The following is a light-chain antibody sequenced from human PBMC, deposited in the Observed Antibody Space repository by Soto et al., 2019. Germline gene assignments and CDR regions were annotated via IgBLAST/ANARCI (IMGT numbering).Light chain of an antibody. CDR1: HDITIY. J-gene: IGKJ4*01. CDR3: QHYANLPLT. V-gene: IGKV1-33*01. CDR2: DAS. Sequence: DLQMTQSPSSLSASVGDRVTITCQASHDITIYLNWYQQRPGKAPKLLIYDASNLEAGVPSRFSGSGSETDFTFTINSLQPEDIATYYCQHYANLPLTFGGGTKVEIK.